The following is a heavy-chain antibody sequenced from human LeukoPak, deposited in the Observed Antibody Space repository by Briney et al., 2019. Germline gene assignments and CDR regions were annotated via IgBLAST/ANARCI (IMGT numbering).Heavy chain of an antibody. CDR1: GYSISSGYY. CDR2: IYHSGST. D-gene: IGHD6-13*01. CDR3: ARAQYSSSWYEYYWFDP. Sequence: PSETLSLTCTVSGYSISSGYYWGWIRQPPGQGLEWIGSIYHSGSTYYNPSLKSRVTISVDTSKNQFSLKLSSVTAADTAVYYCARAQYSSSWYEYYWFDPWGQGTLVTVSS. J-gene: IGHJ5*02. V-gene: IGHV4-38-2*02.